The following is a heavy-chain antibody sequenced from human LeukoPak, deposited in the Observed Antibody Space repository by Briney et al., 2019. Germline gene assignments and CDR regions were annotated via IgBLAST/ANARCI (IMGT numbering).Heavy chain of an antibody. CDR1: GYSFTSYW. J-gene: IGHJ4*02. Sequence: GESLKISCKGSGYSFTSYWIVWVRQMPEKGLEWMGIIYPGDSDTTYSPSFQGQVTISADTSIRSAFLQWSNLRASDTAIYYCARLFYYDNSKSFDYWDQGTPVTVSS. CDR3: ARLFYYDNSKSFDY. CDR2: IYPGDSDT. V-gene: IGHV5-51*01. D-gene: IGHD3-22*01.